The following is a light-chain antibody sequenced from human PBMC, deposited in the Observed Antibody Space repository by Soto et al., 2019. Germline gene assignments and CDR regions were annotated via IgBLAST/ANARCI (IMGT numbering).Light chain of an antibody. CDR1: QSVGAF. V-gene: IGKV3-11*01. CDR3: QQRTNRLT. Sequence: EILSTQSPSTLSLSPEERAALSCGASQSVGAFFAWYQQKPGQAPRLIIYDASNSATGIPARFSRSGSGTDFTLTISSREPEHFAVYFCQQRTNRLTFGGGTKVDIK. J-gene: IGKJ4*01. CDR2: DAS.